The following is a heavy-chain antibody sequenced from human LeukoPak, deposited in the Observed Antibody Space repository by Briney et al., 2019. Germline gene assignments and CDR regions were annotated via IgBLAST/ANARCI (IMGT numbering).Heavy chain of an antibody. Sequence: GRSLRLSCAASGFTFSSYGMHWVRQAPGKGLEWVAVISYDGSNKYYADSVKGRFTISRDNSKNTLYLQMNSLRAEDTAVYYCARDGGAVVVPAAPFDYWGQGTLVTVSS. J-gene: IGHJ4*02. CDR3: ARDGGAVVVPAAPFDY. D-gene: IGHD2-2*01. CDR1: GFTFSSYG. V-gene: IGHV3-30*03. CDR2: ISYDGSNK.